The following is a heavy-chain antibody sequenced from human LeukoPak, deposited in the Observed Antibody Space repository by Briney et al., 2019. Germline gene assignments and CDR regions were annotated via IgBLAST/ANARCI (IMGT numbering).Heavy chain of an antibody. V-gene: IGHV3-30*18. CDR1: GFNFMTHG. CDR2: ISYDGGKR. Sequence: PGRSLRHSCAASGFNFMTHGMHWVPQAPGKGLEWVAFISYDGGKRFFGQSVKGRFTIARDNSENTVSLQMNTLKTEDTAVYYCAKGLRWFGDFYFNFFDYWGQGSLVTVSS. CDR3: AKGLRWFGDFYFNFFDY. D-gene: IGHD3-10*01. J-gene: IGHJ4*02.